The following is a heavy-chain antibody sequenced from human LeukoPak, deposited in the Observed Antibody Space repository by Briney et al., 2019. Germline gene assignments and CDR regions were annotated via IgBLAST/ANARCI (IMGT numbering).Heavy chain of an antibody. CDR2: INHSGST. V-gene: IGHV4-34*01. Sequence: GSLRLSCAASGFTFSSFWMSWVRQAPGKGLEWVGEINHSGSTNYNPSLKSRVTISVDTSKNQFSLKLSPVTAADTAVYYCARGGQQLVRRVWFDPWGQGTLVTVSS. J-gene: IGHJ5*02. CDR3: ARGGQQLVRRVWFDP. CDR1: GFTFSSFW. D-gene: IGHD6-13*01.